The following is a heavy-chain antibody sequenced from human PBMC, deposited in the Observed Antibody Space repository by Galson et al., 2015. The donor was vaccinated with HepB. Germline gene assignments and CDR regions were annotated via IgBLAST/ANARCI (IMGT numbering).Heavy chain of an antibody. CDR2: IRPTTGST. J-gene: IGHJ3*02. D-gene: IGHD3-10*01. V-gene: IGHV1-46*03. Sequence: SVKVSCKASGYAFTAYFMHWVRQAPGQGLEWMGIIRPTTGSTSYAKKFQGRVTMTRDTSTRTFYMELSSLTSEDSAISYCGRYGKGTFDIWGQGTMVTVSS. CDR1: GYAFTAYF. CDR3: GRYGKGTFDI.